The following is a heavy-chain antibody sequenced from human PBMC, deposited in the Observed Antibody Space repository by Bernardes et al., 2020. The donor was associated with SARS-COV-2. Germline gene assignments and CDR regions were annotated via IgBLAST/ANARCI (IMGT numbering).Heavy chain of an antibody. J-gene: IGHJ2*01. Sequence: SETLSLTCAVYGGSLSGDYWSWIRQPPGQGLEWIGEIYRGRSTNYNPSLKTRVTVSGDTSKNQFSLSLSSVTAADTAVYYCARGNGGRRHFDLWGRGTLVTVSS. CDR2: IYRGRST. CDR3: ARGNGGRRHFDL. CDR1: GGSLSGDY. D-gene: IGHD3-16*01. V-gene: IGHV4-34*01.